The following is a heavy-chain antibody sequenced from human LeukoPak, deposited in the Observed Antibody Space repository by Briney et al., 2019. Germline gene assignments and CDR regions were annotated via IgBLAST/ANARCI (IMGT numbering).Heavy chain of an antibody. V-gene: IGHV3-30*18. J-gene: IGHJ4*01. CDR3: AKDAHSGSYFDY. Sequence: HSGGSLRLSCAASGFTFSSYGMHWVRQAPGKGLEWVAVISYDGSNKYYADSVKGRFTISRDNSKNTLYLQMNSLRVEDTAVYYCAKDAHSGSYFDYWGQGILVTVSS. CDR1: GFTFSSYG. CDR2: ISYDGSNK. D-gene: IGHD1-26*01.